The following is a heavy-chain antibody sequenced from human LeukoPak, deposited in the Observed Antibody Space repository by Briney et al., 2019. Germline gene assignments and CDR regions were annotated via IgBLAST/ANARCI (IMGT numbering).Heavy chain of an antibody. D-gene: IGHD5-12*01. V-gene: IGHV3-74*01. CDR1: GITFTNYW. Sequence: GGSLRLSCTTSGITFTNYWMHWVRQAPGKGLEWVSHIGFDASYTTYADSVKGRFTISRDNTKNTLYLQMNSLRVDDTAVYCCATDDYKGLGYWGQGSLVTVSS. J-gene: IGHJ4*02. CDR3: ATDDYKGLGY. CDR2: IGFDASYT.